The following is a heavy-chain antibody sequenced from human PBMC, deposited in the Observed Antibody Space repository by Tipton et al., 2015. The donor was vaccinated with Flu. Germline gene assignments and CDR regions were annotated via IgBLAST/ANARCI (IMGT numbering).Heavy chain of an antibody. V-gene: IGHV4-61*02. CDR1: GGSISSGSYY. J-gene: IGHJ3*02. CDR3: ARVMVRGVIPDAFDI. D-gene: IGHD3-10*01. Sequence: TLSLTCTVSGGSISSGSYYWSWIRQPAGKGLEWIGRIYTSGSTNYNPSLKSRVTISVDTSKNQFSLKLSSVTAADTAVYYCARVMVRGVIPDAFDIWGQGTMVTVSS. CDR2: IYTSGST.